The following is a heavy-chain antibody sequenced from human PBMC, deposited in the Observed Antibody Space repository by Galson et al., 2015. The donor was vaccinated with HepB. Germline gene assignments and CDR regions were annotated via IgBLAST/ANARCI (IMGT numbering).Heavy chain of an antibody. D-gene: IGHD6-19*01. V-gene: IGHV3-23*01. Sequence: SLRLSCAASGFTFSTYAMTWVRQGPGKGLEWVSRITASGSTQYADSVKGRFTISRDNSKSTLYLQMDSLRAEDTAFYYCMKAYSGDWSYYDSWGQGALVTVSS. CDR1: GFTFSTYA. J-gene: IGHJ4*02. CDR3: MKAYSGDWSYYDS. CDR2: ITASGST.